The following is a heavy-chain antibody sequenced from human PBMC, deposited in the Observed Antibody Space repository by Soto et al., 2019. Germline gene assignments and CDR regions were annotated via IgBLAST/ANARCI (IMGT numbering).Heavy chain of an antibody. J-gene: IGHJ4*02. D-gene: IGHD5-18*01. CDR1: GFSLTTSGLG. Sequence: GPTLVNPTQTLTLTCTFSGFSLTTSGLGVGWMRQAPGKALECLALIFWNDDERYSRSLNSRLTITKDTSKNQVVITMTNMDTVDTGIYYCAHVSRFSYGPFFDFWGQGIQVNVSS. V-gene: IGHV2-5*01. CDR2: IFWNDDE. CDR3: AHVSRFSYGPFFDF.